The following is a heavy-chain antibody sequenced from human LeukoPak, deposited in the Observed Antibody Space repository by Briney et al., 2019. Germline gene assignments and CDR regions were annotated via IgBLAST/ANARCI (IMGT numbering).Heavy chain of an antibody. V-gene: IGHV1-46*01. CDR1: GYTFTSYY. D-gene: IGHD5-18*01. CDR2: INPSGGST. Sequence: ASVKVSCKASGYTFTSYYMHWVRQAPGQGLEWMGIINPSGGSTSYAQEFQGRVTMTRDTSTSTVYMELSSLRSEDTAVYYCAVGDTAMVPFDYWGQGTLVTVSS. J-gene: IGHJ4*02. CDR3: AVGDTAMVPFDY.